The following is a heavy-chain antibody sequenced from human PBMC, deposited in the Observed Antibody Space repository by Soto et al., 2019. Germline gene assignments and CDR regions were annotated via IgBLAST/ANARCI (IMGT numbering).Heavy chain of an antibody. D-gene: IGHD3-22*01. J-gene: IGHJ5*02. CDR3: ARFSPPRKSYDRHTGWFDP. Sequence: SETLSLTCTVSGGSLNSYYWTWIRQSPGKGLEWIGYVSSTGNTNYNPSLKSRVTLSLDTSTNEVSLSLASVTAADAAVYFCARFSPPRKSYDRHTGWFDPWGQGILVTVSS. CDR2: VSSTGNT. V-gene: IGHV4-59*01. CDR1: GGSLNSYY.